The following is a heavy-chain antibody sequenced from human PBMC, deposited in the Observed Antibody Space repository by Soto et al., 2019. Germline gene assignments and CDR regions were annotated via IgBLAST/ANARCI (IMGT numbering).Heavy chain of an antibody. J-gene: IGHJ4*02. Sequence: GGSLRLSCAASGFTFSDYYMSWIRQAPGKGLEWVSYISSSSSYTNYADSVKGRFTISRDNAKNSLYLQMNSLRAEDTAVYYCARAANSEYDDYGGGHFDYWGRGTLVTVSS. CDR2: ISSSSSYT. D-gene: IGHD4-17*01. CDR3: ARAANSEYDDYGGGHFDY. CDR1: GFTFSDYY. V-gene: IGHV3-11*06.